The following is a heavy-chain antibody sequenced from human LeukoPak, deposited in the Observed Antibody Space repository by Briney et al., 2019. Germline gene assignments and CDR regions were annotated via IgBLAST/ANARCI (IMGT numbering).Heavy chain of an antibody. V-gene: IGHV3-23*01. J-gene: IGHJ4*02. CDR1: GFTFSSYG. D-gene: IGHD5-18*01. CDR2: ISGSGGST. Sequence: GGTLRLSCAASGFTFSSYGMSWVRQAPGKGLEWVSAISGSGGSTYYADSVKGRFTISRDNAKNSLYLQMNSLRAEDTAVYYCARDLSGVAGYTYGRGIDYWGQGTLVTVSS. CDR3: ARDLSGVAGYTYGRGIDY.